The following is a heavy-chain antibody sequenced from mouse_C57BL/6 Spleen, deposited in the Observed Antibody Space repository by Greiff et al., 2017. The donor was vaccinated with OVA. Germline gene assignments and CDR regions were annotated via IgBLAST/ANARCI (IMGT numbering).Heavy chain of an antibody. CDR1: GYTFTSSW. J-gene: IGHJ3*01. D-gene: IGHD1-1*01. Sequence: VQLQQPGTELVKPGASVKLSCKASGYTFTSSWMHWVKQRPGQGLEWIGNINPSNGGTNYNEKFKSKATLTVDKSSSTAYMQLSSLKAEDSAVCNCAREIYYYGSPFAYWGKGTLVTVSA. V-gene: IGHV1-53*01. CDR3: AREIYYYGSPFAY. CDR2: INPSNGGT.